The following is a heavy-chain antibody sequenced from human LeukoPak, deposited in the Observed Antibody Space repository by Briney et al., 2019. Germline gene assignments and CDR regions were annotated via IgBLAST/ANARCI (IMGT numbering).Heavy chain of an antibody. D-gene: IGHD6-19*01. CDR2: TSGSGGST. CDR1: AFTFGSYA. CDR3: AKSIVAVAGTDY. Sequence: SGGSLRLSWAAAAFTFGSYAMSWVRQVQGKGLEWVSTTSGSGGSTYYASSVKGRFTISRDNSKNTLYLQMNSLRAEDTAVYYCAKSIVAVAGTDYWGQGTLVTVSS. V-gene: IGHV3-23*01. J-gene: IGHJ4*02.